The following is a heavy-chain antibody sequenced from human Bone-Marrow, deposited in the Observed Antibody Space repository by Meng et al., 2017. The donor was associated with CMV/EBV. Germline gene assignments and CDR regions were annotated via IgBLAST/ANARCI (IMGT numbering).Heavy chain of an antibody. CDR1: TFTNYR. J-gene: IGHJ4*02. CDR3: ARDRFDIVVVPAAIGLDY. D-gene: IGHD2-2*01. Sequence: TFTNYRISWVRQAPGQGLVSLGCISTYYAYTNYAQNLQGRVTMTTDTSTSTAYMELRSLRSADTTVYYCARDRFDIVVVPAAIGLDYWGQGTLVTVSS. CDR2: ISTYYAYT. V-gene: IGHV1-18*01.